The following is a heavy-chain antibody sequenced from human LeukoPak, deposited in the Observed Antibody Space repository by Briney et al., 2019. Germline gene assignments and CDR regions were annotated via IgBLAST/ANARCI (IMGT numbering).Heavy chain of an antibody. D-gene: IGHD3/OR15-3a*01. Sequence: GGSLRLSCAASGFTVSSNYMSWVRQAPGKGLEWVSVFYSGGTTAYADSVKGRFTVSIDNSNNTLYLQMNSLRAEDTAVYYCARVSFGPASEWFDPWGQGTLVTVSS. J-gene: IGHJ5*02. V-gene: IGHV3-53*01. CDR3: ARVSFGPASEWFDP. CDR1: GFTVSSNY. CDR2: FYSGGTT.